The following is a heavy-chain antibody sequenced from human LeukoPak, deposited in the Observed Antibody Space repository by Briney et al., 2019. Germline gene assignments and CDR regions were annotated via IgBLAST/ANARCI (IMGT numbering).Heavy chain of an antibody. CDR3: ARDTGVSSGYPLGIDY. CDR1: GYTFTSYY. V-gene: IGHV1-46*01. Sequence: ASVKVSCKASGYTFTSYYMHWVRQAPGQGLEWMGIINPSGGSTSYAQKFQGRVTMTRDMSTSTVYMELSSLRSEDTAVYYWARDTGVSSGYPLGIDYWGQGTLVTVSS. J-gene: IGHJ4*02. CDR2: INPSGGST. D-gene: IGHD3-22*01.